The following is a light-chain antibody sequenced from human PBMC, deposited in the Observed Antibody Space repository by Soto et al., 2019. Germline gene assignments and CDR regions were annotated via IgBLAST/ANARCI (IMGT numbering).Light chain of an antibody. Sequence: DIQMTQSPSSVSAAVGDRVTITCRASQGINKWLAWYQQKPGKAPQLLISAASTLRSGVPSRFSGSGSGTHFTLTISSLQPEDVATYYCQQYDSLPYTFGQGTRLEIK. V-gene: IGKV1-12*01. J-gene: IGKJ2*01. CDR2: AAS. CDR3: QQYDSLPYT. CDR1: QGINKW.